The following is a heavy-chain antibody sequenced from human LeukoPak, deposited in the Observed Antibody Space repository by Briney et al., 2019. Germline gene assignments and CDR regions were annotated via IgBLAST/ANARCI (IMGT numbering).Heavy chain of an antibody. V-gene: IGHV4-59*01. J-gene: IGHJ6*02. CDR2: IYYSGST. Sequence: SETLSLTCTVSGGSISSYYWSWIRQPPGKGLDWVGYIYYSGSTNYNPSLKSRVTISVDTSKNQFSLKLSSVTAADTAVYYCAREGGDGMDVWGQGTTVTVSS. CDR3: AREGGDGMDV. CDR1: GGSISSYY. D-gene: IGHD1-26*01.